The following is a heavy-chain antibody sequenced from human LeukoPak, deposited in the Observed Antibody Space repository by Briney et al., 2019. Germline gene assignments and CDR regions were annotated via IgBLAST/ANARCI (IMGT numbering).Heavy chain of an antibody. J-gene: IGHJ4*02. CDR2: SKTDGTST. V-gene: IGHV3-74*01. Sequence: GGSLRLSCAVSGFTSGFTFSTRWTHWVRQAPGKGLEWVSVSKTDGTSTSYADSVKGRFTVSRDNAKNTLYLQMDSLRAEDTAVYYCHPLVHTNNWGQGTLVTVSS. CDR3: HPLVHTNN. CDR1: GFTFSTRW. D-gene: IGHD2-8*02.